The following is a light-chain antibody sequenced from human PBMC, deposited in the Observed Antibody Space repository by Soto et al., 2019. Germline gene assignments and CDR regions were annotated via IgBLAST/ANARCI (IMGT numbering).Light chain of an antibody. J-gene: IGLJ2*01. V-gene: IGLV2-23*02. Sequence: QSALTQPASVSGSSGQSISISCTGTSSDVGSYNLVSWYQQHPGKAPKVIIYEVIKRPSGVSNRFSGSKSGNTASLTISGLQAEDEAEYYCCSYAGSTSLVFGGGTKLTVL. CDR1: SSDVGSYNL. CDR3: CSYAGSTSLV. CDR2: EVI.